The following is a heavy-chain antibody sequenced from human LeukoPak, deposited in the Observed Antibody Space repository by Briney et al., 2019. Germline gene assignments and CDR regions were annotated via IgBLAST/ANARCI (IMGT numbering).Heavy chain of an antibody. CDR3: AKGTGAPAYYDY. V-gene: IGHV3-30*18. J-gene: IGHJ4*02. CDR2: ISYDGSNK. D-gene: IGHD3-22*01. CDR1: GFTFSSFV. Sequence: PGGSLRLSCAASGFTFSSFVMHWVRQAPGKGLEWVAVISYDGSNKYYADSVKGRFTISRDNSKNTLYLQMNSLRAEDTAVYYCAKGTGAPAYYDYWGQGTLVTVAS.